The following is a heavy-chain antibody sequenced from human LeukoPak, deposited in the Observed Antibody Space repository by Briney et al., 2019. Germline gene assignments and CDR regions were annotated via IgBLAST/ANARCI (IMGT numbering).Heavy chain of an antibody. J-gene: IGHJ4*02. CDR3: ARDLTSTSNWEFDY. V-gene: IGHV1-2*04. CDR2: INPNSGGA. Sequence: ASVKVSCKASGYTFADYFIHWVRQAPGQGLEWMGRINPNSGGAEYAPKFQGWVTMTRDTSISTAYVEVSRLISDDTAVYYCARDLTSTSNWEFDYWGQGTLGIVSS. D-gene: IGHD1-26*01. CDR1: GYTFADYF.